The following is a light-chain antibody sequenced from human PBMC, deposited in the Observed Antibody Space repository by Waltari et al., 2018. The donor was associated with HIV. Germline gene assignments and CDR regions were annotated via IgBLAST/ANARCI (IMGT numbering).Light chain of an antibody. CDR3: CSYTTTNNFVL. J-gene: IGLJ2*01. V-gene: IGLV2-11*01. CDR1: SDDVGRHNF. CDR2: DVT. Sequence: QSALTQPRSVSGSPGQPVTISCPGTSDDVGRHNFVSWYQQYPGRAPKLMIYDVTKRPSGVPDRFSGSKFGNTASLIISGLQAEDEAEYYCCSYTTTNNFVLFGGGTKLTVL.